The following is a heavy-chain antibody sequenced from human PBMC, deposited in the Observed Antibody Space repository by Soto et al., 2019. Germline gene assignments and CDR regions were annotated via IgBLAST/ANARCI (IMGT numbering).Heavy chain of an antibody. CDR3: ASSPISDFWSGPIDY. Sequence: GASVKVSCKASGGTFSSYAISWVRQAPGQGLEWMGGIIPIFGTANYAQKFQGRVTITADESTSTAYMELSSLRSEDTAVYYCASSPISDFWSGPIDYWGQGTLVTVSS. J-gene: IGHJ4*02. CDR1: GGTFSSYA. CDR2: IIPIFGTA. V-gene: IGHV1-69*13. D-gene: IGHD3-3*01.